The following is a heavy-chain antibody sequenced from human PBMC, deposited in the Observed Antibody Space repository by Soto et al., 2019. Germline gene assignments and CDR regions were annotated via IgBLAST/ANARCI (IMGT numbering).Heavy chain of an antibody. CDR1: GGSISSGDYY. CDR3: ARETPLMGRGYLRSLFAWFDP. J-gene: IGHJ5*02. D-gene: IGHD3-22*01. Sequence: SETLSLTCTVSGGSISSGDYYWSWIRQPPGKGLEWIGYIYYSGSTYYNPSLKSRVTISVDTSKNQFSLKLSSVTAADAAVYYCARETPLMGRGYLRSLFAWFDPWGQGTLVTVSS. V-gene: IGHV4-30-4*01. CDR2: IYYSGST.